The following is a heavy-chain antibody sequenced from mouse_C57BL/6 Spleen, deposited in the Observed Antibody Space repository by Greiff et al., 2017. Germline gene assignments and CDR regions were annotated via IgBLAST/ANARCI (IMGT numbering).Heavy chain of an antibody. V-gene: IGHV2-6*03. CDR2: IWSDGST. CDR1: GFSLTSYG. D-gene: IGHD3-2*02. J-gene: IGHJ4*01. Sequence: VQLQESGPGLVAPSQSLSITCTVSGFSLTSYGVHWVRQPPGKGLEWLVVIWSDGSTTYNSALKSRLSISKDNSQSQVFLKMNSLQSDDTAMYYCARGSSGYVDAMDYWGQGTSVTVSS. CDR3: ARGSSGYVDAMDY.